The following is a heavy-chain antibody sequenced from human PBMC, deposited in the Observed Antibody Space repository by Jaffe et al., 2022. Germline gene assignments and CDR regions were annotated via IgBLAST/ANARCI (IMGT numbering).Heavy chain of an antibody. J-gene: IGHJ5*02. V-gene: IGHV4-39*01. CDR1: GGSISSSSYY. D-gene: IGHD3-10*01. Sequence: QLQLQESGPGLVKPSETLSLTCTVSGGSISSSSYYWGWIRQPPGKGLEWIGSIYYSGSTYYNPSLKSRVTISVDTSKNQFSLKLSSVTAADTAVYYCARQLEAYGSGSYNSYNWFDPWGQGTLVTVSS. CDR3: ARQLEAYGSGSYNSYNWFDP. CDR2: IYYSGST.